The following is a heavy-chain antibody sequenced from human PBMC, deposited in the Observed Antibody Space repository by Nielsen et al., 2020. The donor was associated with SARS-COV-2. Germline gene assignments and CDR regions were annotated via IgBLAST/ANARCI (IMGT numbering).Heavy chain of an antibody. CDR1: DDSISSYY. V-gene: IGHV4-59*01. CDR3: TRVSADGWLSDS. CDR2: IFYSGST. D-gene: IGHD6-13*01. J-gene: IGHJ4*02. Sequence: SETLSLTCTVSDDSISSYYWSWIRQPPGKGLEWIGDIFYSGSTNYNPSLKSRVSISVDTSKKQFSLKLESVTAADTAVYYCTRVSADGWLSDSWGQGALVTVSS.